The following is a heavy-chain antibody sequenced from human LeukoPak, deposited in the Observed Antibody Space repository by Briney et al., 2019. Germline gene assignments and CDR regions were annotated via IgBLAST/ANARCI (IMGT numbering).Heavy chain of an antibody. CDR2: IWYDGSNK. D-gene: IGHD3-22*01. J-gene: IGHJ4*02. V-gene: IGHV3-33*06. CDR3: AKEYSEYYRDTSGYFGSFDY. CDR1: GFTFSTYG. Sequence: GRSLRLSCAASGFTFSTYGIHWVRQAPGKGLEWVAVIWYDGSNKYYADSVKGRFTISRDNSKNTLYLQMNSLRPEDTAIYYCAKEYSEYYRDTSGYFGSFDYWGQGTLVTVSS.